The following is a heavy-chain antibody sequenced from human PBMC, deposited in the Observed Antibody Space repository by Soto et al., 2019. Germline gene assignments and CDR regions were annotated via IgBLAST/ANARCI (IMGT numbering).Heavy chain of an antibody. CDR3: VRQDCSSPRCAYDLDV. J-gene: IGHJ6*02. V-gene: IGHV5-51*01. CDR1: GYSFTSYW. D-gene: IGHD2-2*01. CDR2: IYPGDSDT. Sequence: PGESLKISCKGSGYSFTSYWIGWVRQMPGQGLEWMGIIYPGDSDTRYSPSFQGQVTFSADKSISTAYLQWSSLKASDTAMYYCVRQDCSSPRCAYDLDVWGQGTTVTVSS.